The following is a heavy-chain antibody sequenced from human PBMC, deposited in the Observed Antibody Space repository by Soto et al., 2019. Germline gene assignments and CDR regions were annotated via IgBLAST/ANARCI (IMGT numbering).Heavy chain of an antibody. V-gene: IGHV3-66*01. J-gene: IGHJ1*01. Sequence: GGSLRLSCAASGFTVSSNYMSWVRQAPGKGLEWVSVIYSGGSTYYADSVKGRITIYRDNSKNTLYLQMNSLRAEDTAEYYCARGYYGSSGYSAEYFQHWGQGTLVTVSS. CDR1: GFTVSSNY. D-gene: IGHD3-22*01. CDR2: IYSGGST. CDR3: ARGYYGSSGYSAEYFQH.